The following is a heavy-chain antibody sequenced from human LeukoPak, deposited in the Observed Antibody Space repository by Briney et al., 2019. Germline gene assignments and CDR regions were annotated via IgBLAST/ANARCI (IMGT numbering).Heavy chain of an antibody. CDR3: ARVGGNDAFDI. D-gene: IGHD1-1*01. CDR2: ISSSSNYI. J-gene: IGHJ3*02. Sequence: GGSLRLSCAASGFTFSSYSMNWVRQAPGKGLEWVSSISSSSNYIYYADSVKGRFTISRDNAKNSLYLQMNSLRAEDTAVYYCARVGGNDAFDIWGQGTMVTVSS. CDR1: GFTFSSYS. V-gene: IGHV3-21*01.